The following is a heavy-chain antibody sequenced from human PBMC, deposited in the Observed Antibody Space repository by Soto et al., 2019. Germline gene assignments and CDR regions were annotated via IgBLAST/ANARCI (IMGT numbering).Heavy chain of an antibody. CDR1: GYTFTSYY. J-gene: IGHJ6*03. Sequence: GASVKVSCKASGYTFTSYYMHWVRQAPGQGLEWMGIINPSGGSTSYAQKFQGRVTMTRDTSTSTVYRERSGRRFEDTVFFHCEKSSFYYYYYTAFGGKGTTVTVSS. CDR3: EKSSFYYYYYTAF. V-gene: IGHV1-46*01. D-gene: IGHD6-13*01. CDR2: INPSGGST.